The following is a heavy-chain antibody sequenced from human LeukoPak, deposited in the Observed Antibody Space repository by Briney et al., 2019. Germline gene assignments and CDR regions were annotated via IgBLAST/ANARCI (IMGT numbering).Heavy chain of an antibody. D-gene: IGHD1-14*01. V-gene: IGHV3-21*01. CDR1: GFTLFSYS. J-gene: IGHJ5*02. CDR2: ISGNTSYI. Sequence: GGSLRLSCVASGFTLFSYSINWVRQAPGKGLEVSSISGNTSYIYYADSVKGRFTISRDNAENSLYLQMNSLRAEDTAVYYCAREEMGGTTRSGALTWGQGTLVTVSS. CDR3: AREEMGGTTRSGALT.